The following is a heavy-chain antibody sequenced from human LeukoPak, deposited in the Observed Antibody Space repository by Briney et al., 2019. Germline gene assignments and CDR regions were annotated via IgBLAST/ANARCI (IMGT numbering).Heavy chain of an antibody. Sequence: PSETLSLTCTVSGDSISDYYWSWIRQPPGKGLEWIGYIYYSGSTNDIPSLKSRVTISVDTSKNQFSLKLSSVTAADTTVYYCARVLARGMAVAGDAFDIWGQGTMVTVSS. CDR2: IYYSGST. CDR1: GDSISDYY. CDR3: ARVLARGMAVAGDAFDI. J-gene: IGHJ3*02. V-gene: IGHV4-59*01. D-gene: IGHD6-19*01.